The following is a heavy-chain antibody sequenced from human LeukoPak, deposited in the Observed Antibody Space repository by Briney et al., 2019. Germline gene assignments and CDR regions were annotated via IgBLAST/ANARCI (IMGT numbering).Heavy chain of an antibody. V-gene: IGHV1-2*02. CDR1: GNTFTDYF. CDR3: ASLDSVDI. CDR2: NNPSSGGT. Sequence: ASVKVSCKASGNTFTDYFIHWVRQASGQGFEWMGWNNPSSGGTNYAQNFQGRVTMTRDTSISTAYMELSRLRSDDTAVYYCASLDSVDIWGQGTLVTVSS. J-gene: IGHJ3*02.